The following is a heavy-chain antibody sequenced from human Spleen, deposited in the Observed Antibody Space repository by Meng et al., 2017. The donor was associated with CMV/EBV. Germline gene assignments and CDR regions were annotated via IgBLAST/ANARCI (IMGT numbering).Heavy chain of an antibody. CDR2: ISYDGSNN. V-gene: IGHV3-30*04. CDR3: ARAGPGDGFDI. CDR1: GFIFNNYA. Sequence: GGSLRLSCAASGFIFNNYAMHWVRQAPGKGLEWVAVISYDGSNNYYEDSVKGRFTISRDNSKSTLFLQMNSLRAEDTAVYYCARAGPGDGFDIWGQGTMVTVSS. D-gene: IGHD7-27*01. J-gene: IGHJ3*02.